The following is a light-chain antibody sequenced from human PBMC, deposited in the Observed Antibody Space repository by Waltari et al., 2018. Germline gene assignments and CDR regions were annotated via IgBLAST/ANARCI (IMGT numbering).Light chain of an antibody. V-gene: IGKV1-5*03. CDR2: KAS. J-gene: IGKJ4*01. Sequence: DIQMTQSPSTLSASVGDRVTITCRASQCISVWLAWYQQKPGRAPTLLLYKASTLESGVPSRFSGSGSDREFTLTISSLQPDDSATYYCHQYNNYPLTFGGGTKVEV. CDR3: HQYNNYPLT. CDR1: QCISVW.